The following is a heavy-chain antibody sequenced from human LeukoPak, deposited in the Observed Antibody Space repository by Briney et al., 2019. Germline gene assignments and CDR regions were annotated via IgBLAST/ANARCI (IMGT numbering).Heavy chain of an antibody. V-gene: IGHV4-34*01. J-gene: IGHJ6*04. Sequence: PSETLSLTCAVYGGSFSAYYWNWIRQPPGKGLEWIGEINHSGTANYHPSLMRRVTISVDTSKNQFSLRLTSMTAADTAVYYCARGLRLPSRSTPAVPHVWGKGTTVTVSA. D-gene: IGHD2-2*01. CDR3: ARGLRLPSRSTPAVPHV. CDR1: GGSFSAYY. CDR2: INHSGTA.